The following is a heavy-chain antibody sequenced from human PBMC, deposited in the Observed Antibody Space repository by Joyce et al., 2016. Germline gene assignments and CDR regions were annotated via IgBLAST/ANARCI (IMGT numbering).Heavy chain of an antibody. CDR3: AGGIGWLTDY. CDR2: IKRDGSQK. V-gene: IGHV3-7*03. D-gene: IGHD6-19*01. Sequence: EVQLVESGGGLVQPGGSLRLSCAASGLTLSDYWMNWFRQAPGKGLEWVANIKRDGSQKFYVDSVRGRFTISRDKAKSSLYLQMNDLRAEDTAVYYCAGGIGWLTDYWGQGTLVAVSS. J-gene: IGHJ4*02. CDR1: GLTLSDYW.